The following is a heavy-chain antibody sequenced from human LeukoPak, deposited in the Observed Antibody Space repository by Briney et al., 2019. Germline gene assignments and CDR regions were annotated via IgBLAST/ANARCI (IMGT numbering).Heavy chain of an antibody. J-gene: IGHJ2*01. Sequence: GGSLRLSCAAPGFTVSTKYMNWVRQAPGKGLEWVLILYSGDSTYYADSVKGRFIVSRDNSKNTLYLQMNALRADDTAVYYCARVGDHYHWYLDLWGRGTLVTVSS. V-gene: IGHV3-53*01. CDR2: LYSGDST. D-gene: IGHD3-10*01. CDR3: ARVGDHYHWYLDL. CDR1: GFTVSTKY.